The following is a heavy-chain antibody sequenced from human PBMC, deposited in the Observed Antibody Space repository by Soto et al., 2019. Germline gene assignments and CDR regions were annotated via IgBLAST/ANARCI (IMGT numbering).Heavy chain of an antibody. D-gene: IGHD3-9*01. Sequence: EVQLVESGGGLVQPGGSLRLSCAASGYIFDDYSMTWVRQAPGKGLEWVSYISGSSTTIYYADSVKGRFTISRDNAKNSLYLQMNSLRGEYTAVYYWAREYPYFDRDHYYYYCVDVWGKGTRVTVSS. CDR2: ISGSSTTI. CDR1: GYIFDDYS. CDR3: AREYPYFDRDHYYYYCVDV. V-gene: IGHV3-48*01. J-gene: IGHJ6*03.